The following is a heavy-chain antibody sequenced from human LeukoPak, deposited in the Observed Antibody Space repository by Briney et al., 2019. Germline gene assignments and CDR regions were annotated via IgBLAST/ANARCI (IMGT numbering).Heavy chain of an antibody. CDR1: GYTFTNYG. J-gene: IGHJ5*02. Sequence: GASVKVSCKASGYTFTNYGITWMRQAPGQGLEWMGWISAYNGKTNYAQTLQGRVTITADKSTSTAYMELSSLRSEDTAVYYCARDKVRALWFGESTLNWFDPWGQGTLVTVSS. V-gene: IGHV1-18*01. CDR2: ISAYNGKT. CDR3: ARDKVRALWFGESTLNWFDP. D-gene: IGHD3-10*01.